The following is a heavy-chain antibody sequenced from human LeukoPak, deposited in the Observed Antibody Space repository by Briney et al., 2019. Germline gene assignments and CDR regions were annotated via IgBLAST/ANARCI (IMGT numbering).Heavy chain of an antibody. J-gene: IGHJ4*02. CDR2: ISGSGDKV. CDR1: GFTFSNSA. Sequence: GGSLRLSCAASGFTFSNSAMTWVRQAPGKGLEWVSAISGSGDKVHYADSVKGRFTISRDNSKNTLYLQMNSLRVEDTAIYYCAKDWSCDYWGQGTLVTVSS. V-gene: IGHV3-23*01. CDR3: AKDWSCDY. D-gene: IGHD1-26*01.